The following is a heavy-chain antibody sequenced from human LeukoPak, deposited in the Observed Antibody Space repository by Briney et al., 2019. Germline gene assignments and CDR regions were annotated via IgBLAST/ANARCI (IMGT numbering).Heavy chain of an antibody. V-gene: IGHV3-23*01. CDR2: ISGSGDST. D-gene: IGHD6-13*01. J-gene: IGHJ4*02. CDR3: AKTRPLDSSSWSHGDY. Sequence: GGSLRLSCAASGFTLGSYAMNWVRQAPGKGLEWVSAISGSGDSTYYGDSVKGRFTISRDNSKNTLYLQMNSLRAEDTAVYYCAKTRPLDSSSWSHGDYWGQGTLVTVSS. CDR1: GFTLGSYA.